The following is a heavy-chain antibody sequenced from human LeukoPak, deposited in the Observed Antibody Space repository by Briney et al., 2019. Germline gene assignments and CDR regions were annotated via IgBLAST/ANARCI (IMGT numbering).Heavy chain of an antibody. CDR3: ARPRRNYYYMDV. Sequence: SETLSLTCTVSGGSISSSSYYWGWIRQPLGKGLEWIGSIFYSGSTYYNPSLKSRVTISVDTSKNQFSLKLSSVTAADTAVYYCARPRRNYYYMDVWGKGTTVTVSS. J-gene: IGHJ6*03. CDR1: GGSISSSSYY. D-gene: IGHD1-14*01. V-gene: IGHV4-39*01. CDR2: IFYSGST.